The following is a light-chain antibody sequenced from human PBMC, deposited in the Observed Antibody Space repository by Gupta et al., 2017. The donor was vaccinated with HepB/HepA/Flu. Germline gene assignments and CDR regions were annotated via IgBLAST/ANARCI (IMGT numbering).Light chain of an antibody. V-gene: IGKV3-20*01. CDR2: GAS. Sequence: IVLTQSPGTLSLSQGERATLSCRASQSVSSSYLAWYQQKPGQAPRLLISGASSRATGIPDRFSGSGSGTXFILTIXRLQPEDFATYNCQQKGSTPSTFGXATRVDIK. CDR3: QQKGSTPST. J-gene: IGKJ3*01. CDR1: QSVSSSY.